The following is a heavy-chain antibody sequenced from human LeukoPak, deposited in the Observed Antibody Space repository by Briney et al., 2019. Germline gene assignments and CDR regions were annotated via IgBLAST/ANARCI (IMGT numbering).Heavy chain of an antibody. D-gene: IGHD2-2*01. V-gene: IGHV1-18*01. J-gene: IGHJ4*02. CDR2: ISTNNGNT. Sequence: ASVKVSCKASGYAFTSYGISWVRQAPGQGLEWMGWISTNNGNTNYAQKIQGRVTMTTEASTRTAYHERRRLRSDGTAVYYCASATVPRYCSSTSCPAGLDYWGQGTLVTVS. CDR3: ASATVPRYCSSTSCPAGLDY. CDR1: GYAFTSYG.